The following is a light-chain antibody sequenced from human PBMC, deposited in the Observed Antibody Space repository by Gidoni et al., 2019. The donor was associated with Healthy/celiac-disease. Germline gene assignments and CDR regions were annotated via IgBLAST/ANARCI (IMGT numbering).Light chain of an antibody. V-gene: IGKV1-8*01. CDR2: AAS. CDR3: QQYYSYPRT. Sequence: AIRMTQSPSSFSASTGDRVTITCRASQGISSYLAWYQQKPGKAPKLLIYAASTVQSGVPSRFSGSGSGTDFTLTISCLQSEDFATYYYQQYYSYPRTFGQGTKLEIK. J-gene: IGKJ2*01. CDR1: QGISSY.